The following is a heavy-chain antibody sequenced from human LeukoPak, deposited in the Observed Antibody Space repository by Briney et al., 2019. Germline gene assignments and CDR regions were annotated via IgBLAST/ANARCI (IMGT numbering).Heavy chain of an antibody. CDR1: GGSFSGYY. Sequence: SETLSLTCAVYGGSFSGYYWSWIRQTPGKGLEWIGEINHSESTNYNPSLKSRVTISVDTSKNQFSLRLSSVTAADTAVYYCARGRGLRFLEWLFIISFDPWGQGTLVTVSS. D-gene: IGHD3-3*01. CDR3: ARGRGLRFLEWLFIISFDP. J-gene: IGHJ5*02. V-gene: IGHV4-34*01. CDR2: INHSEST.